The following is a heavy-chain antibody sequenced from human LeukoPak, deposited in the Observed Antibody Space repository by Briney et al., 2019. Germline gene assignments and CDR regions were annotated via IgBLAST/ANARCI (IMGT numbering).Heavy chain of an antibody. CDR1: GGSISSSSYY. V-gene: IGHV4-39*01. D-gene: IGHD3-9*01. CDR2: IYYSGST. CDR3: ASLDSYYDILTGYYTFNDY. Sequence: SETLSLTCTVSGGSISSSSYYWGWIRQPPGKGLEWIGSIYYSGSTYYNPSLKSRVTISVDTSKNQFSLKLSSVTAADTAVYYCASLDSYYDILTGYYTFNDYWGQGTLVTVSS. J-gene: IGHJ4*02.